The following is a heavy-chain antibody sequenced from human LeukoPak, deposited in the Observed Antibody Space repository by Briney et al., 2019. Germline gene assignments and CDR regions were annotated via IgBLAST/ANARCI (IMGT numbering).Heavy chain of an antibody. CDR2: INHSGST. Sequence: KSSETLSLTCAVYGGSFSGYYWSWIRQPPGKGLEWIGEINHSGSTNYNPSLKSRVTISVDTSKNQFSLKLSSVTAADTAVYYCARGRWLRPTPFDYWGQGTLVTVSS. CDR3: ARGRWLRPTPFDY. D-gene: IGHD5-12*01. CDR1: GGSFSGYY. J-gene: IGHJ4*02. V-gene: IGHV4-34*01.